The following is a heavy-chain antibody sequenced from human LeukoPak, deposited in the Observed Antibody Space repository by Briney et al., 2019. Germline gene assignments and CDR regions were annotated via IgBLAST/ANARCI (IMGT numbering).Heavy chain of an antibody. J-gene: IGHJ4*02. CDR2: IYTSGST. CDR1: GGSIRSYY. V-gene: IGHV4-4*07. D-gene: IGHD4-17*01. CDR3: AREFSDYGDYAIDY. Sequence: SETLSLTCTGSGGSIRSYYWSWIRQPAGKGLEWIGRIYTSGSTNYNPSLKSRVTMSVDTSKNQFSLKLSSVTAADTAVYYCAREFSDYGDYAIDYWGQGTLVTVSS.